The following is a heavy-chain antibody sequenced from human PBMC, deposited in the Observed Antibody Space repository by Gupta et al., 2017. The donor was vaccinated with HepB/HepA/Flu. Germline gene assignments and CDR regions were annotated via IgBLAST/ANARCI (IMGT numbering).Heavy chain of an antibody. J-gene: IGHJ6*02. CDR2: LYGPGNT. CDR3: ARGSGWAGLQYYYGMDV. Sequence: EMQLVESGGGLVQPGGSLRLSCSASGFTVSTNYMSWVRQAPGKGLEWVSILYGPGNTYYAESVKERFTISRDNSKNMVCLQMNSLTADDTALYYCARGSGWAGLQYYYGMDVWGQGTTVTVSS. CDR1: GFTVSTNY. D-gene: IGHD3-16*01. V-gene: IGHV3-66*01.